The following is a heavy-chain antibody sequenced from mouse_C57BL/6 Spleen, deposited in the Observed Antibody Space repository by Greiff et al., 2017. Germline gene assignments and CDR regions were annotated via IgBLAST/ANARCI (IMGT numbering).Heavy chain of an antibody. CDR3: ARDGNLLAMDY. J-gene: IGHJ4*01. CDR2: ISYDGSN. Sequence: DVQLQESGPGLVKPSQSLSLTCSVTGYSITSGYYWNWIRQFPGNKLEWMGYISYDGSNNYNPSLKNRISITRDTSKNQFFLKLNSVTTEDTATYYCARDGNLLAMDYWGQGTSVTVSS. D-gene: IGHD2-1*01. V-gene: IGHV3-6*01. CDR1: GYSITSGYY.